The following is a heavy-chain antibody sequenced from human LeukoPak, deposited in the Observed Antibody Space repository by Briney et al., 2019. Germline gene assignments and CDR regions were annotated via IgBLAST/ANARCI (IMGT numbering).Heavy chain of an antibody. J-gene: IGHJ4*02. D-gene: IGHD4-17*01. V-gene: IGHV3-23*01. CDR2: ISGSGGST. Sequence: GGSLRLSCAASGFTFSSYGMSWVRQAPGKGLEWVSAISGSGGSTYYADSVKGRFTISRDNAKNTLYLQMNSLRAEDTAVYYCAREGDYGDYADYWGQGTLVTVSS. CDR3: AREGDYGDYADY. CDR1: GFTFSSYG.